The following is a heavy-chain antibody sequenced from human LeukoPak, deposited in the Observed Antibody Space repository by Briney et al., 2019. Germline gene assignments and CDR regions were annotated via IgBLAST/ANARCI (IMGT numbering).Heavy chain of an antibody. CDR2: IWYDGSNK. D-gene: IGHD4-17*01. V-gene: IGHV3-33*01. CDR1: GFTFSSYG. CDR3: ARQKWAASDYVGSGLPFDY. J-gene: IGHJ4*02. Sequence: GRSLRLSCAASGFTFSSYGMHWVRQAPGKGLEWVAVIWYDGSNKYYADSVKGRFTISRDSAKNSLYLQMNSLRAEDTAVYYCARQKWAASDYVGSGLPFDYWGQGTLVTVSS.